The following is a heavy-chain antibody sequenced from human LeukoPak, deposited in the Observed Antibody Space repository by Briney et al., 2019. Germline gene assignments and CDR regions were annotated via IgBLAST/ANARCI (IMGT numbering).Heavy chain of an antibody. CDR3: ARALRARDAFDI. CDR2: INPNSGGT. V-gene: IGHV1-2*06. CDR1: GYTFTGYY. Sequence: ASVKVSCKASGYTFTGYYMHWVRQAPGQGLGWMGRINPNSGGTNYAQKFQGRVTMTRDTSISTAYMELSRLRSDDTAVYYCARALRARDAFDIWGQGTMVTVSS. D-gene: IGHD3-16*01. J-gene: IGHJ3*02.